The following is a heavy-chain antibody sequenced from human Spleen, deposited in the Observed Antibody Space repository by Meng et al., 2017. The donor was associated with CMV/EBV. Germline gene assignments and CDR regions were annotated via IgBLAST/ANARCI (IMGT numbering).Heavy chain of an antibody. V-gene: IGHV4-4*02. J-gene: IGHJ4*02. CDR3: ARVGVWGTYRYSIDS. D-gene: IGHD3-16*02. Sequence: SGSVSISNWWTWVRQPPGKGLEWIGEVHHSGTTNYNPSLKSRLTISGDKSKNQFSLSLNFVTAADTAMYYCARVGVWGTYRYSIDSWGPGVLVTVSS. CDR1: SGSVSISNW. CDR2: VHHSGTT.